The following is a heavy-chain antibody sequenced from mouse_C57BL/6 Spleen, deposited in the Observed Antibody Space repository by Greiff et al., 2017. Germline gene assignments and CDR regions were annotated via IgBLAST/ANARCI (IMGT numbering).Heavy chain of an antibody. CDR1: GYAFSSSW. J-gene: IGHJ3*01. V-gene: IGHV1-82*01. Sequence: QVQLQQSGPELVKPGASVKISCKASGYAFSSSWMNWVKQRPGKGLEWIGRIYPGDGDTTYNGKFKGKATLTADKSSSTAYMQLSSLTSEDSAVYFCARNKEDGSMAWFAYWGQGTLVTVSA. CDR2: IYPGDGDT. CDR3: ARNKEDGSMAWFAY. D-gene: IGHD2-3*01.